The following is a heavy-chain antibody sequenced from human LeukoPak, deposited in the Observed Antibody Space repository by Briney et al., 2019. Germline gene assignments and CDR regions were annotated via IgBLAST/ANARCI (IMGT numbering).Heavy chain of an antibody. J-gene: IGHJ6*02. CDR2: ISSSSSYI. V-gene: IGHV3-21*04. D-gene: IGHD2-15*01. CDR1: GFTFSSYS. CDR3: VKDLGSAITSALALDV. Sequence: GGSLRLSCAASGFTFSSYSMNWVRQAPGKGLEWVSSISSSSSYIYYADSVKGRFTISRDNRKNLLHLQMNSLRPDDSAVYYCVKDLGSAITSALALDVWGQGTTVTVSS.